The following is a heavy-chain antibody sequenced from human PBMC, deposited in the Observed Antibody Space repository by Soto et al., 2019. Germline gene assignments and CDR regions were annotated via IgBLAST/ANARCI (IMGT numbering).Heavy chain of an antibody. V-gene: IGHV1-69*01. CDR3: AGGRIVVVGSLAYYGMDV. D-gene: IGHD3-22*01. Sequence: QVHLLLQSGAEVKKPGSSVKVSCKASGGTPSNSAISWVRQAPGQGLEWMGGIIPVFGLVKYAQNFQGRVTITADESTNTAYMKLSSLRPEDTAVYYCAGGRIVVVGSLAYYGMDVWGQGTTVTVSS. CDR2: IIPVFGLV. CDR1: GGTPSNSA. J-gene: IGHJ6*02.